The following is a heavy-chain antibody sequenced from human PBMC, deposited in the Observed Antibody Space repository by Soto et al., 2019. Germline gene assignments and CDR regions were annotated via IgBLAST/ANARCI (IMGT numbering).Heavy chain of an antibody. J-gene: IGHJ6*02. D-gene: IGHD2-2*01. V-gene: IGHV3-11*01. CDR1: GFTFSDYY. Sequence: PGGSLRLSCAASGFTFSDYYMSWIRQAPGKGLEWVSYISSSGNTIYYADSVKGRFTISRDNAKNSLYLQMNSLRVEDTAVYYCASLYCSGTSCRVYYYYGMDVWGQGTTVTVS. CDR3: ASLYCSGTSCRVYYYYGMDV. CDR2: ISSSGNTI.